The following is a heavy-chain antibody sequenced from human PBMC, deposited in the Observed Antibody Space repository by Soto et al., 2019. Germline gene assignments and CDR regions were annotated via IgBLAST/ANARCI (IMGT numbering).Heavy chain of an antibody. Sequence: WETLSLTFTVSGGSISSYYWSWIRQPPGKGLEWIGYIYYSGSTNYNPSLKSRCTISVDTSKNQFSLKLSSVTAADTAVYHCARKYYYDSSGYYPAAFDIWGQGTMVT. J-gene: IGHJ3*02. D-gene: IGHD3-22*01. CDR3: ARKYYYDSSGYYPAAFDI. CDR2: IYYSGST. CDR1: GGSISSYY. V-gene: IGHV4-59*01.